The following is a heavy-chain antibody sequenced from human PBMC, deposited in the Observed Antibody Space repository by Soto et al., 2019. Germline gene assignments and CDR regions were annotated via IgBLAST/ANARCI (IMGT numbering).Heavy chain of an antibody. CDR1: GFTFSSYV. J-gene: IGHJ1*01. CDR3: ARWGTTGGLDV. V-gene: IGHV3-30*19. CDR2: TSYDGSEK. Sequence: QVQLVESGGGVVKPGTSLRVSCVGSGFTFSSYVMHWVRQAPGKGLEWVALTSYDGSEKYYDEYVRGRFTISRDNSRNTVELQMDSLILDDTAYYYCARWGTTGGLDVWGQGTLVSVSS. D-gene: IGHD3-16*01.